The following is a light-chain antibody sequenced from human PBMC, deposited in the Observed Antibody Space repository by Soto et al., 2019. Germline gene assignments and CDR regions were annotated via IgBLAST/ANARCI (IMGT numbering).Light chain of an antibody. CDR3: QRYNTAPLT. J-gene: IGKJ4*01. V-gene: IGKV1-27*01. CDR1: QGITIY. Sequence: DIQMTQSPSSLSASVGDRVTITCRASQGITIYLAWYQQKPGKVPKLLIYAASTLQSGVPARFSGSGSGTDFTLTISSLQPEDVATYYCQRYNTAPLTFGGGTKVDLK. CDR2: AAS.